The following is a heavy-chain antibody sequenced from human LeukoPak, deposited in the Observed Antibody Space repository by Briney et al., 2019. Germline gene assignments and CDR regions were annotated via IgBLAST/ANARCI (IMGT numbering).Heavy chain of an antibody. CDR1: GFTFSSYW. V-gene: IGHV3-74*01. CDR2: INSDGSIT. D-gene: IGHD5-18*01. J-gene: IGHJ4*02. Sequence: GGSLRLSCAASGFTFSSYWMHWVRQASGKGLVWVSRINSDGSITTYADSVRGRFTISRDNAKSTLYLQMNSLRAEDTAVYYCARVESLWLPFDYWGQGTLVTVSS. CDR3: ARVESLWLPFDY.